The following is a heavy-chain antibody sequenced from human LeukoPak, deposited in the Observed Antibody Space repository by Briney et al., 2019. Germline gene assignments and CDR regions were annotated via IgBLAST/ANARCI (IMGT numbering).Heavy chain of an antibody. V-gene: IGHV3-23*01. J-gene: IGHJ4*02. CDR1: GFSFGSYP. Sequence: GGSLRLSCAASGFSFGSYPMGWVRQAPGKGLEWASAISGSGGSTYYADSVKGRFTISRDNSKNTLYLQMNSLRAEDTAVYYCAKETLSPWHYYGSGSYLGYFDYWGQGTLVTVSS. D-gene: IGHD3-10*01. CDR3: AKETLSPWHYYGSGSYLGYFDY. CDR2: ISGSGGST.